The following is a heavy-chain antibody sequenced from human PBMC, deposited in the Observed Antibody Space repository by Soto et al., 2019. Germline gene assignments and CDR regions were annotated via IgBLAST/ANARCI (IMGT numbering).Heavy chain of an antibody. CDR3: ARDALAVADTLPRYYYYYGMDV. V-gene: IGHV3-33*01. D-gene: IGHD6-19*01. Sequence: QVQLVESGGGVVQPGRSLRLSCAASGFTFSSYGMHWVRQAPGKGLEWVAVIWYDGSNKYYADSVKGRFTISRDNSKNTLYLQMNSLRAEDTAVYYCARDALAVADTLPRYYYYYGMDVWGQGTTVTVSS. J-gene: IGHJ6*02. CDR1: GFTFSSYG. CDR2: IWYDGSNK.